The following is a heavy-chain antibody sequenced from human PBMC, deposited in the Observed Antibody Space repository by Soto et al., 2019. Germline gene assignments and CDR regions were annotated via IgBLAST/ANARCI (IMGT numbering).Heavy chain of an antibody. CDR3: ARVDTGGYEVDY. Sequence: SVKVSCKASGFTFTSSAVQWVRQARGQRLEWIGWIVVGSGNTNYAQKFQERVTMTTDMSTSTAYMELRSLRSDDTAVYYCARVDTGGYEVDYWGQGTLVTVSS. CDR2: IVVGSGNT. D-gene: IGHD5-12*01. CDR1: GFTFTSSA. V-gene: IGHV1-58*01. J-gene: IGHJ4*02.